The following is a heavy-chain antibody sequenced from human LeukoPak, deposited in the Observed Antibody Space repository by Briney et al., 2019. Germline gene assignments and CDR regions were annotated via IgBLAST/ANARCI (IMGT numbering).Heavy chain of an antibody. Sequence: PGGSLRLSCAASGFTFSSYAMSWVRQAPGKGLEWVSAISGSGGSSYYADSVKGRLTISRDNSKNTLYLQMNSLRAEDTAVYYCANQPRYYDSSGQLDYWGQGTLVTVSS. J-gene: IGHJ4*02. CDR3: ANQPRYYDSSGQLDY. CDR1: GFTFSSYA. CDR2: ISGSGGSS. D-gene: IGHD3-22*01. V-gene: IGHV3-23*01.